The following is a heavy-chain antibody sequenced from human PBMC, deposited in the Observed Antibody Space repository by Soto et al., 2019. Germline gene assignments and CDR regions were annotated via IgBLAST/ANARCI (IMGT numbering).Heavy chain of an antibody. Sequence: QLQLQESGSGLVKPSQTLSLTCAVSGGSISSGGYSWSWLRQPPGKGLEWIGYIYHSGSTYYNPSRKSRVTISVDRSKNQFALKLSSVTAADTAVYYCARVTAMDHDAFDLWGQGTMVTVSS. CDR3: ARVTAMDHDAFDL. D-gene: IGHD5-18*01. CDR1: GGSISSGGYS. V-gene: IGHV4-30-2*01. CDR2: IYHSGST. J-gene: IGHJ3*01.